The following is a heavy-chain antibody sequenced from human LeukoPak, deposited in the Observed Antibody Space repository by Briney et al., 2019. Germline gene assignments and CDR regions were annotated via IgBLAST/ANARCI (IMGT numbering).Heavy chain of an antibody. CDR3: AREHYDYVWGSYRNNWFDP. V-gene: IGHV6-1*01. Sequence: SQTLSLTCAISGDSVSSNSAAWNWIRQSPSRGLEWLGRTYYRSKWYNDYAVSVKSRITINPDTSKNQFSLKLSSVTAADTAVYYCAREHYDYVWGSYRNNWFDPWGQGTLVTVSS. CDR2: TYYRSKWYN. J-gene: IGHJ5*02. CDR1: GDSVSSNSAA. D-gene: IGHD3-16*02.